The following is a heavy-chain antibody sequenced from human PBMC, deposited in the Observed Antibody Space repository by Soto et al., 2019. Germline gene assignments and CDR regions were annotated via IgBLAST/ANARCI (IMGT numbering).Heavy chain of an antibody. CDR1: GGSISTYY. Sequence: SETLSLTCTVSGGSISTYYWSWIRQPPGKGLEWIGYIYYTGSTNYNPPLKSRVTISVDTSKNQFSLNLSSVTAADTAMYYCARGTGVRYPFDLWGQGTLVTVSS. V-gene: IGHV4-59*01. CDR2: IYYTGST. D-gene: IGHD3-9*01. J-gene: IGHJ5*02. CDR3: ARGTGVRYPFDL.